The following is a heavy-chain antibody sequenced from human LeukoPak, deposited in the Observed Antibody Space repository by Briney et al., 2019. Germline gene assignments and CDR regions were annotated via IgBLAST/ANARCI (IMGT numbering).Heavy chain of an antibody. D-gene: IGHD1-26*01. CDR1: GDSVSSNSGA. J-gene: IGHJ4*02. V-gene: IGHV6-1*01. CDR3: ARDNGVGASYFDY. CDR2: TYYRSKWYN. Sequence: SQTLSLTCAISGDSVSSNSGAWNWIRQSPSRGLEWLGRTYYRSKWYNGYAVSVKSRITINPDTSKNQFSLHLNSVTPEDTAVYYCARDNGVGASYFDYWGQGTLVTVSS.